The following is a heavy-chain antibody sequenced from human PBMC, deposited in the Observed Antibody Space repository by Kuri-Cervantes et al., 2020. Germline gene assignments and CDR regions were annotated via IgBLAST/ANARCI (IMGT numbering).Heavy chain of an antibody. CDR3: ARSDWFDP. J-gene: IGHJ5*02. CDR2: SNSDGSRI. Sequence: LSLTCAASGFTLSSYWMHWVRQAPGKGLVWVSRSNSDGSRISFADSVKGRFTISRDSAKNTLYLQMNSLRAEDTAVYYCARSDWFDPWGQGTLVTVSS. V-gene: IGHV3-74*01. CDR1: GFTLSSYW.